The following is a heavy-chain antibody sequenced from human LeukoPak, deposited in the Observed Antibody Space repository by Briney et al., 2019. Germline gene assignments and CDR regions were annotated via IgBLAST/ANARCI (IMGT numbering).Heavy chain of an antibody. J-gene: IGHJ4*02. Sequence: GGSLRLSCAASGFTFSSYAMHWVRQAPGKGLEWVAVISYDGSNKYYADSVKGRFTISRDNSKNTLYLQMNSLRAEDTAVYYCARDTSDYWGQGTLVTVSS. CDR3: ARDTSDY. CDR2: ISYDGSNK. D-gene: IGHD2/OR15-2a*01. V-gene: IGHV3-30*04. CDR1: GFTFSSYA.